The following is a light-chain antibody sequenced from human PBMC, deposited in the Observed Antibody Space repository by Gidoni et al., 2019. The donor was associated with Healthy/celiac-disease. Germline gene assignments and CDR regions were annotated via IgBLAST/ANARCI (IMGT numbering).Light chain of an antibody. CDR1: QSISSY. CDR3: QQCYSTPRT. Sequence: IQMTQSPSSLSASVGDRVTITCRASQSISSYLNWYQQKPGKAPKLLIYAASSLQSGVPSRFSGSGSGTDFTLTISSLQPEDFATYYCQQCYSTPRTFGQGTQLEIK. CDR2: AAS. J-gene: IGKJ2*01. V-gene: IGKV1-39*01.